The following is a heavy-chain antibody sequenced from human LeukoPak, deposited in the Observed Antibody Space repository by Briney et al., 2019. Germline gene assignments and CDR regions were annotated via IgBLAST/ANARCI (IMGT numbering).Heavy chain of an antibody. CDR2: IWYDGSNQ. Sequence: GRSLRPSRVASGFTFKKNAMDSVRQAPGKGLECVAVIWYDGSNQYYADSVKGRFTISRDNSKNTLYLEMNSLRAEDTAVYYCARPPYYDIVIGPFDSWGQGTLVTVSP. D-gene: IGHD3-9*01. J-gene: IGHJ4*02. CDR1: GFTFKKNA. V-gene: IGHV3-33*01. CDR3: ARPPYYDIVIGPFDS.